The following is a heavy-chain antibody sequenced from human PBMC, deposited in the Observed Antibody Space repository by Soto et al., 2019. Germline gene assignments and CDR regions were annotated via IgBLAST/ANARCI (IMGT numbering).Heavy chain of an antibody. J-gene: IGHJ6*02. Sequence: EVQLVESGGGLVQPWGSLSLSCAASGFTFTSYWMHWVRQAPRMGLVWVSRINSDGSNTRYADYVKGRFTISRDNAKNTLYLQMNSLIAEDTAVYYCARDPHSSVNNYGIDVWGHGTTVTVSS. CDR2: INSDGSNT. V-gene: IGHV3-74*01. CDR1: GFTFTSYW. D-gene: IGHD3-10*01. CDR3: ARDPHSSVNNYGIDV.